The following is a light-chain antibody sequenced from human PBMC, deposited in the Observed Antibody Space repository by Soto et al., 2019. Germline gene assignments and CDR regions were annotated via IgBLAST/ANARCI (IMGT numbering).Light chain of an antibody. CDR1: QSVNSN. V-gene: IGKV3-20*01. Sequence: EIVLTQSPGTLSLSPGERATLSCRASQSVNSNLAWYQQRPGQRPRVLMYGASSRATGIPDRFSGSGSGTDLPLTISRLEPEDFAVYYCQQYENSPRTFGQGTKVEIK. J-gene: IGKJ1*01. CDR2: GAS. CDR3: QQYENSPRT.